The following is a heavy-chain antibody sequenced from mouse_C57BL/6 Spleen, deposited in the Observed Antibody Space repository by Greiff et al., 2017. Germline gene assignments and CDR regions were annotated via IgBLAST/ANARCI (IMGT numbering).Heavy chain of an antibody. D-gene: IGHD2-12*01. CDR2: IWSGGST. V-gene: IGHV2-2*01. CDR1: GFSLTSYG. Sequence: VKLMESGPGLVQPSQSLSITCTVSGFSLTSYGVHWVRQSPGKGLEWLGVIWSGGSTDYNAAFISRLSISKDNSKSQVFFKMNSLQADDTAIYYCARPYYTLYAMDYWGQGTSVTVSS. J-gene: IGHJ4*01. CDR3: ARPYYTLYAMDY.